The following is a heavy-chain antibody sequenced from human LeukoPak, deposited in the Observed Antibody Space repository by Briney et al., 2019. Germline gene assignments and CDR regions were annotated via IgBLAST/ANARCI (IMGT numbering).Heavy chain of an antibody. CDR1: GFTFSSYS. Sequence: GGSLRLSCAASGFTFSSYSMNWVRQAPGKGLEWVSYISSSSSTIYYADSVKGRFTISRDNAKDSLYLQMNSLRDEDTAVCYCAREVRSLWFGELSLFDYWGQGTLVTVSS. CDR2: ISSSSSTI. V-gene: IGHV3-48*02. D-gene: IGHD3-10*01. J-gene: IGHJ4*02. CDR3: AREVRSLWFGELSLFDY.